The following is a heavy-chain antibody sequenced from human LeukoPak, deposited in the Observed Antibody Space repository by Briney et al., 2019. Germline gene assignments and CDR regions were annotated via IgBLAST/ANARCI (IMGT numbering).Heavy chain of an antibody. CDR1: GYTFTSYG. J-gene: IGHJ6*03. D-gene: IGHD5-18*01. V-gene: IGHV1-18*01. CDR2: ISAYNGNT. Sequence: ASVKVSCKASGYTFTSYGVSWVRQAPGQGLEWMGWISAYNGNTNYAQKLQGRVTMTTDTSTSTAYMELRSLRSDDTAVYYCARNHQPSGYSYGYLGDYYYYYMDVWGKGTTVTVSS. CDR3: ARNHQPSGYSYGYLGDYYYYYMDV.